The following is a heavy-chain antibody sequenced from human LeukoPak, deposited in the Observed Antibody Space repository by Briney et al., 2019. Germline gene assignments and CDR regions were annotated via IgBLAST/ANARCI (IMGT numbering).Heavy chain of an antibody. V-gene: IGHV3-23*01. J-gene: IGHJ4*02. CDR1: GFTFSSYA. CDR3: AKASSYYYDSSGYYYYFDY. CDR2: ISGSGGGT. D-gene: IGHD3-22*01. Sequence: GGSLRLSCAATGFTFSSYAMSWVRQAPGKGLEWVSSISGSGGGTYYADSVKGRFTISRDNSKNTLYLQMNSLRAEGTAVYYCAKASSYYYDSSGYYYYFDYWGQGTLVTVSS.